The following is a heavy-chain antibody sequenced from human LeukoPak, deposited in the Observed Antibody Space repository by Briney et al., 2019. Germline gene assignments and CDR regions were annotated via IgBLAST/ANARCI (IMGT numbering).Heavy chain of an antibody. CDR1: GFTFSSYW. D-gene: IGHD2-15*01. CDR2: INTDGSRI. J-gene: IGHJ4*02. Sequence: GVSLRLSCAATGFTFSSYWLHWVRQAPGKGLTWVSRINTDGSRINYADSVKGRFTSSRDNAKNTLYLQMNSLRAEDTAVYYCAREEAGYCSGGSYYGGAYDYWGQGTLVTVSS. CDR3: AREEAGYCSGGSYYGGAYDY. V-gene: IGHV3-74*01.